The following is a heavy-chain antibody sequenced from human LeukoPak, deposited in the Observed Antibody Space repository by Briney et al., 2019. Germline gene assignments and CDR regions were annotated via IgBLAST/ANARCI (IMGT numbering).Heavy chain of an antibody. CDR2: ISNDGSKK. J-gene: IGHJ4*02. Sequence: GGSLRLSCAASGFTFRKYAMSWVRQAPGKGLDWVAVISNDGSKKYYADSVKGRFTISRDNSKNTLSLQVSSLRTEDTAVYYCAKDRYSYAFEYSDSWGQGTLVTVSS. CDR3: AKDRYSYAFEYSDS. V-gene: IGHV3-30*18. D-gene: IGHD5-18*01. CDR1: GFTFRKYA.